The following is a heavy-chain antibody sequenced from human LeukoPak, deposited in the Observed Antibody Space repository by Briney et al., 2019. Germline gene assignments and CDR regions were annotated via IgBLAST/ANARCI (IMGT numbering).Heavy chain of an antibody. CDR1: GFTFSSYA. CDR3: AKDHGVAGTSNGMDV. CDR2: ISGSGGST. V-gene: IGHV3-23*01. J-gene: IGHJ6*02. Sequence: SGGSLRLSCAASGFTFSSYAMSWVRQAPGKGLEWVSAISGSGGSTYYADSVKGRFTISRDNSKNTLYLQMNSLRAEDTAVYYCAKDHGVAGTSNGMDVWGQGTTVTVS. D-gene: IGHD6-19*01.